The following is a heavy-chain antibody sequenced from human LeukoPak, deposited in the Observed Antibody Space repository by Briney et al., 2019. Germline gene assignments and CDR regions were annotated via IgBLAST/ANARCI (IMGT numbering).Heavy chain of an antibody. Sequence: GGSLRLSCAASGFTFSSYEMNWVRQAPGKGLEWVSYISSSGSTIYYADSVKGRFTISRDNAKNSLYLQMNSLRAEDTAVYYCARDLERIAVAGAFDYWGQGTLVTVSS. CDR3: ARDLERIAVAGAFDY. J-gene: IGHJ4*02. D-gene: IGHD6-19*01. CDR1: GFTFSSYE. CDR2: ISSSGSTI. V-gene: IGHV3-48*03.